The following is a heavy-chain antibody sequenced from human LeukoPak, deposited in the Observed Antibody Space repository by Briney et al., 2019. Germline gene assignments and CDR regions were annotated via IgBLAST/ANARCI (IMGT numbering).Heavy chain of an antibody. V-gene: IGHV3-23*01. D-gene: IGHD3-9*01. J-gene: IGHJ4*02. CDR2: IGASGGST. Sequence: GGSQRLSCAPSGFTFSSHAMSWARHAPGKGLEWVSGIGASGGSTYYADSVKGRFTISRDNSKNTLYLEMNSLRTEDTAVYYCAKAEGYDILTGLDYWGQGTLVAVSS. CDR1: GFTFSSHA. CDR3: AKAEGYDILTGLDY.